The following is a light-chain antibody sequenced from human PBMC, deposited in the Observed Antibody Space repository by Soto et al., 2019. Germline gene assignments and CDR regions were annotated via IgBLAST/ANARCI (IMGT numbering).Light chain of an antibody. Sequence: EIVMTQSPATLYVSPGERATLSCRASQSVSSNLAWYQQKPGQAPRLLIYGASTRATGIPARFSGSGSGTEFTLTISSLQSEDFAVYYCQQYNNWRTFGQGTKVGIK. V-gene: IGKV3-15*01. J-gene: IGKJ1*01. CDR1: QSVSSN. CDR2: GAS. CDR3: QQYNNWRT.